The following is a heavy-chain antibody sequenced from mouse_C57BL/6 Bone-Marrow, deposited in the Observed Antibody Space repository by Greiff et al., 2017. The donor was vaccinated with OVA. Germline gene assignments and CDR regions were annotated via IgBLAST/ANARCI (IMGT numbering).Heavy chain of an antibody. CDR2: IRSKSNNYAT. Sequence: EVKVVESGGGLVQPKGSLKLSCAASGFSFNTYAMNWVRQAPGKGLEWVARIRSKSNNYATYYADSVKDRFTISRDDSESMLYLQMNNLKTEDTAMYYCVRLFTTVVAPFFDYWGQGTTLTVSS. J-gene: IGHJ2*01. V-gene: IGHV10-1*01. CDR3: VRLFTTVVAPFFDY. CDR1: GFSFNTYA. D-gene: IGHD1-1*01.